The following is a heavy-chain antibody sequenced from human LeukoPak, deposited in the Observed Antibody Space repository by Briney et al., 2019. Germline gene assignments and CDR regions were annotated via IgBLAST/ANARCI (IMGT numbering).Heavy chain of an antibody. CDR2: ISGSGGSR. CDR3: ARLGLLGGFDY. CDR1: GFTFSSYA. Sequence: PGGSLRLSCAASGFTFSSYAMSWVRQAPGKGLEWVSVISGSGGSRYYADSVKGRFTISRDNSKNTLYLQMNSLRAEDTAVFYCARLGLLGGFDYWGQGTLVTVSS. J-gene: IGHJ4*02. V-gene: IGHV3-23*01. D-gene: IGHD2-15*01.